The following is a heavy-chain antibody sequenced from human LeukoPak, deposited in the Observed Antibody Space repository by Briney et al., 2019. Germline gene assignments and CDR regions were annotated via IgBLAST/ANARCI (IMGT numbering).Heavy chain of an antibody. V-gene: IGHV5-51*01. CDR3: ARARKYSYGPPLFDY. Sequence: GESLKISCKGSGYSFTNYWITWVRQMPGKGLEWMGTIYAGDADSRYSPSLQGQATISADKSNSTAYLQWSSLKASDTATYYCARARKYSYGPPLFDYWGQGTLVTVSS. J-gene: IGHJ4*02. D-gene: IGHD2-15*01. CDR1: GYSFTNYW. CDR2: IYAGDADS.